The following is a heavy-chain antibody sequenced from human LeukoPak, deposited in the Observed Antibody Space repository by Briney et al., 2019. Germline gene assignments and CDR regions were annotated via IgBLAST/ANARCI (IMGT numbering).Heavy chain of an antibody. CDR1: GFTVSSNY. D-gene: IGHD6-13*01. CDR2: IYSGGST. V-gene: IGHV3-53*01. CDR3: ARERYSSSDAGMDV. J-gene: IGHJ6*02. Sequence: GGSLRLSCAASGFTVSSNYTSWVRQAPGKGLEWVSVIYSGGSTYYADSVKGRFTISRDNSKNTLYLQMNSLRAEDTAVYYCARERYSSSDAGMDVWGQGTTVTVSS.